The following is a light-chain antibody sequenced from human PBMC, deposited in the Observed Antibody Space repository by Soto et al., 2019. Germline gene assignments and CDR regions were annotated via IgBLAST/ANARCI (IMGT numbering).Light chain of an antibody. Sequence: AIQMTQSPSSLSASVGDRVTITCRASQGVSNDVGWYQQKPGKAPRLLIYAASTLQSGVPSRFSGSQSATEFTLTISSLQPEDFATYYCLQYFAYPLTFGGGTKVEIK. CDR2: AAS. V-gene: IGKV1-6*01. CDR3: LQYFAYPLT. J-gene: IGKJ4*01. CDR1: QGVSND.